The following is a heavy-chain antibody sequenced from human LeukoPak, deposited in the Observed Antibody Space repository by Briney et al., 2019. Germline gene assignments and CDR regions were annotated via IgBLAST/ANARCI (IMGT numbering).Heavy chain of an antibody. CDR3: ARDGSSSWYGPFDY. CDR1: GFTFSSYA. V-gene: IGHV3-23*01. Sequence: GGSLRLSCAASGFTFSSYAMSWVRQAPGKGLEWVSAISGSGGSTYYADSVKGRFTISRDNSKNTLYLQMNSLRAEDTAVYYCARDGSSSWYGPFDYWGQGTLVTVSS. D-gene: IGHD6-13*01. CDR2: ISGSGGST. J-gene: IGHJ4*02.